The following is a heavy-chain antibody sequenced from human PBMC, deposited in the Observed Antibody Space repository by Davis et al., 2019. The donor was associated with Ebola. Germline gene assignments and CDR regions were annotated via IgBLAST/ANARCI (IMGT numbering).Heavy chain of an antibody. CDR1: GGSISSSSYY. CDR2: IYYSGST. D-gene: IGHD1-26*01. J-gene: IGHJ4*02. CDR3: ARQVGAGPFDY. V-gene: IGHV4-39*01. Sequence: GSLRLSCTVSGGSISSSSYYWGWIRQPPGKGLEWIGSIYYSGSTYYNPSLKSRVTISVDTSKNQFSLKLSSVTAADTAVYYCARQVGAGPFDYWGQGTLVTVSS.